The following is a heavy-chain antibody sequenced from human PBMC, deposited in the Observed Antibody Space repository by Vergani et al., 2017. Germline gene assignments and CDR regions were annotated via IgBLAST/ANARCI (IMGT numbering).Heavy chain of an antibody. V-gene: IGHV3-21*01. CDR2: ISSSSSYI. Sequence: VQLVESGGGVVQPGRSLRLSCAASGFTFSSYSMNWVRQAPGKGLEWVSSISSSSSYIYYADSVKGRFTISRDNAKNSLYLQMNSLRADDTAVYYCARDFYGDYLRTGMDVWGQGTTVTVSS. CDR1: GFTFSSYS. J-gene: IGHJ6*02. CDR3: ARDFYGDYLRTGMDV. D-gene: IGHD4-17*01.